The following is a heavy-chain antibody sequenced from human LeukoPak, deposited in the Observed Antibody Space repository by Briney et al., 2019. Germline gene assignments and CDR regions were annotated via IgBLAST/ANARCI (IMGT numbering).Heavy chain of an antibody. D-gene: IGHD1-26*01. Sequence: GGSLRLSCAASGFTVRSDYMNWVRQAPGKGLEWVSIVYGGGSTYYADSVKGRFTISRDNSKNTMYLQMNSLRAEDTAVYYCARAYYANYGMDVWGQGTTVTVSS. CDR1: GFTVRSDY. J-gene: IGHJ6*02. CDR2: VYGGGST. V-gene: IGHV3-53*01. CDR3: ARAYYANYGMDV.